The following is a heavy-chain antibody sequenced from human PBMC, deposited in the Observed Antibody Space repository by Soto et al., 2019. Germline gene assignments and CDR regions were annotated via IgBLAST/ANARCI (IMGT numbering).Heavy chain of an antibody. CDR3: AKSRVGTHAAYYYYAMDV. J-gene: IGHJ6*02. CDR2: ISYDGSNK. Sequence: QVQLVESGGGVVQPGRSLRLSCAASGFTFSSYGMHWVRQAPGKGLEWVAVISYDGSNKYYADSVKGRFTISRDNSKNTLYLKMNSLRAEDTAVYYCAKSRVGTHAAYYYYAMDVWGQGTTVTVSS. D-gene: IGHD1-1*01. V-gene: IGHV3-30*18. CDR1: GFTFSSYG.